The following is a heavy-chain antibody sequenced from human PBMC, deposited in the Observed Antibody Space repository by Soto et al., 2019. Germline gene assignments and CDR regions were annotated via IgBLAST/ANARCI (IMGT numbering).Heavy chain of an antibody. D-gene: IGHD1-26*01. CDR1: GGAFIRDT. CDR3: AGDSRDSGYYYYMDV. V-gene: IGHV1-69*08. Sequence: QVQLVQSAAEGNQPVSSVKVACKASGGAFIRDTITWVRQAPGQGLAWMGRIIPILGIANYARKFKGTVTNTADKATSTAYRELSSVTSEDTAVYYCAGDSRDSGYYYYMDVWGKGTTVTVSS. CDR2: IIPILGIA. J-gene: IGHJ6*03.